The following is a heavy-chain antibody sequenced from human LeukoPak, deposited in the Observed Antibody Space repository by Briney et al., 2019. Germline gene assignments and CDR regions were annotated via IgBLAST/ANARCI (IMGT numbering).Heavy chain of an antibody. V-gene: IGHV4-39*01. D-gene: IGHD3-3*01. CDR2: IYYSGST. CDR3: ARHGSLAYYDFWSGYYTGNKYYYYYYGMDV. Sequence: PSETLSLTCTVSGGSISSSSYYWGWIRQPPGKGLEWIGSIYYSGSTYYNPSLKSRVTISVDTSKNQFSLKLSSVTAADTAVYYCARHGSLAYYDFWSGYYTGNKYYYYYYGMDVWGQGTTVTVSS. J-gene: IGHJ6*02. CDR1: GGSISSSSYY.